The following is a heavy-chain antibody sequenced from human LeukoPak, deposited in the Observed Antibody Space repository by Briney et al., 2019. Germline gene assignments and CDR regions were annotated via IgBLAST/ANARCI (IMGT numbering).Heavy chain of an antibody. J-gene: IGHJ5*02. Sequence: SETLSLTCTVSGGSISSSSYYWGWIRQPPGKGLEWIGSIYYSGSTYYNPSLKSRVTISVDTSKNQFSLKLSSVTAADTAVYYCASIASGGWYFKNQKGHPWGQGTLVTVSS. D-gene: IGHD6-19*01. CDR2: IYYSGST. V-gene: IGHV4-39*07. CDR1: GGSISSSSYY. CDR3: ASIASGGWYFKNQKGHP.